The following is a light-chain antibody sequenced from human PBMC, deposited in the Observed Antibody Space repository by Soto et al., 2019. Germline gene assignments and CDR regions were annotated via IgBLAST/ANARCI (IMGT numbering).Light chain of an antibody. V-gene: IGKV1-5*03. CDR1: QSISVW. CDR3: QHYNSYLIT. CDR2: KAS. J-gene: IGKJ5*01. Sequence: DIQMTQSPSTLSASVGDRVTITCRASQSISVWLAWYQQKAGKAPNLLIYKASRLESGVPSRFSGSGSETEFTLTISSLQPDDFATYYCQHYNSYLITFGQGTRLEIK.